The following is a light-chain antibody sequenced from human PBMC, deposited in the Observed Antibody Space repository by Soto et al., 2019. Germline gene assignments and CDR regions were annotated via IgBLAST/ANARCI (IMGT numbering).Light chain of an antibody. CDR2: GAS. V-gene: IGKV3-20*01. Sequence: EIVLTQYPGTLSFSPGERSTLSFISSQSVSSSYLAWYQQRPGQAPRLRIYGASSRATGIPDRFSGSGSGTDFTLTISRLEPEDFAVYYCHQYGSSAWTFGQGTTVDI. CDR1: QSVSSSY. J-gene: IGKJ1*01. CDR3: HQYGSSAWT.